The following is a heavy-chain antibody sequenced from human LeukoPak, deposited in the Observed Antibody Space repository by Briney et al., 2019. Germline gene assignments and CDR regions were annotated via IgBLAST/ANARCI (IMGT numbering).Heavy chain of an antibody. Sequence: PSETLSLTCTVSGGSISSYYWSCIRQHPGKGLEWIGYIYYSGSTNYNPSLKSRVTISVDTSKNQFSLKLSSVTAADTAVYYCARGEQWLGGLGYWGQGTLVTVSS. CDR3: ARGEQWLGGLGY. CDR1: GGSISSYY. J-gene: IGHJ4*02. CDR2: IYYSGST. V-gene: IGHV4-59*01. D-gene: IGHD6-19*01.